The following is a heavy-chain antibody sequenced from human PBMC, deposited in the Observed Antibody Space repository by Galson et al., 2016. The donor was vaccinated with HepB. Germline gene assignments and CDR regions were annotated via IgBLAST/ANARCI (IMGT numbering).Heavy chain of an antibody. CDR3: ARGIPSAFDI. J-gene: IGHJ3*02. V-gene: IGHV4-30-2*01. CDR2: IYHSGTT. Sequence: TLSLTCAVSGGSISSGGYSWSWIRQPPGMGLEWIGYIYHSGTTYYNPSLKSRVSISVDGSKNYFSLKLTSVTAADTAVYYCARGIPSAFDIWGQGTMVTVSS. CDR1: GGSISSGGYS.